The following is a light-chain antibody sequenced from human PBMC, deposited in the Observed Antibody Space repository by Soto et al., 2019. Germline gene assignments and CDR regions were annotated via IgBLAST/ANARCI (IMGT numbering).Light chain of an antibody. CDR1: SSDVGSYNL. Sequence: QSALTHAASMSGSPGQSITISCTGTSSDVGSYNLVSWYQQFPDKAPKLIIYDGSERPSGVSDRFSGSKSGNTASLTISGLRAEDESEYHCSSYAHSSSIAYVFGPGPKVTVL. CDR2: DGS. J-gene: IGLJ1*01. V-gene: IGLV2-23*01. CDR3: SSYAHSSSIAYV.